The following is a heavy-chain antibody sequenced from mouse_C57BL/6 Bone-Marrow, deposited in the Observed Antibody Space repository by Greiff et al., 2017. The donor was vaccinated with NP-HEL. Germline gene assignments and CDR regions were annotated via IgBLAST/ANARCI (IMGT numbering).Heavy chain of an antibody. D-gene: IGHD1-1*01. CDR2: IDPSDSYT. CDR1: GYTFTSYW. CDR3: ASLITTVVPTGFAY. Sequence: VQLQQPGAELVKPGASVKLSCKASGYTFTSYWTQWVKQRPGQGLEWIGEIDPSDSYTNYNQKFKGKATLTVDTSSSTAYMQLSSLTSEDSAVYYCASLITTVVPTGFAYWGQGTLVTVSA. V-gene: IGHV1-50*01. J-gene: IGHJ3*01.